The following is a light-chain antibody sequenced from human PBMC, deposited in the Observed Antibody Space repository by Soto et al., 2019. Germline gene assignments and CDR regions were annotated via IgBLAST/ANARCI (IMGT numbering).Light chain of an antibody. CDR1: QSVSNNY. CDR3: QQYGSPPPRYP. V-gene: IGKV3-20*01. J-gene: IGKJ2*01. CDR2: TAS. Sequence: EIVLTQSPDTLSLSPGERATISCRASQSVSNNYLSWYQQKPGQAPRLLIYTASTRATGIPDRFSGSGSGTDFTLTISRLEPEDFAVYYCQQYGSPPPRYPFGQGTKLEIK.